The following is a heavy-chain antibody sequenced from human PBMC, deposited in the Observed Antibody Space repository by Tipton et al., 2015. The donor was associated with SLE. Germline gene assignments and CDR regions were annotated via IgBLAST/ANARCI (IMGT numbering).Heavy chain of an antibody. CDR1: GGSFSGYY. CDR3: ARDPLVGLDV. V-gene: IGHV4-34*01. CDR2: INHSGST. Sequence: TLSLTCAVYGGSFSGYYWSWIRQPPGKGLEWIGEINHSGSTNYNPSLKSRVTISRDNAKNSLYLQMNSLRAEDPAVYYCARDPLVGLDVWGQGTTVTVSS. J-gene: IGHJ6*02.